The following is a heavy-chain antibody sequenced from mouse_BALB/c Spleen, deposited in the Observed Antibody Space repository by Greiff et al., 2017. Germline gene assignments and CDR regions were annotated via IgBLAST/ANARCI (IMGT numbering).Heavy chain of an antibody. CDR1: GYSITSDYA. V-gene: IGHV3-2*02. D-gene: IGHD2-2*01. J-gene: IGHJ4*01. CDR3: ARDGYDNAMDY. CDR2: ISYSGST. Sequence: VQLKESGPGLVKPSQSLSLTCTVTGYSITSDYAWNWIRQFPVNKLEWMGYISYSGSTSYNPSLKSRISITRDTSKNQFFLQLNSVTTEDTATYYCARDGYDNAMDYWGQGTSVTVSS.